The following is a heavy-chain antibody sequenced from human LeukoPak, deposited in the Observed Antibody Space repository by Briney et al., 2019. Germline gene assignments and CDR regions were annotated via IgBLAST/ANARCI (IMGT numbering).Heavy chain of an antibody. CDR2: LYSDGNT. CDR3: ARGVEPLAANTLAY. J-gene: IGHJ4*02. CDR1: GLTVITNA. Sequence: GGPRSSSGPAPGLTVITNAMTWFGQPQGKGPDWVSVLYSDGNTKYADSVQGRFTTSRDNSKNTLYLEMNSLSPDDTAVYYCARGVEPLAANTLAYWGQGTLVTVSS. D-gene: IGHD1-14*01. V-gene: IGHV3-53*01.